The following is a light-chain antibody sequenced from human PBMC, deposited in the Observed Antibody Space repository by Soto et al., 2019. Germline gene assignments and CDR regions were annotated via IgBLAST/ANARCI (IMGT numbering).Light chain of an antibody. J-gene: IGKJ4*02. CDR3: QQYYSYPLT. CDR2: DAS. CDR1: QGISSY. Sequence: AIRMTQSPSSLSASPGERVTLTCRARQGISSYLAWYQQKPGQAPKLLIYDASTLPTGVPSRFSGSGSGTIFTLTSSFLQAEYFATYYWQQYYSYPLTFGGGTKVDIK. V-gene: IGKV1-8*01.